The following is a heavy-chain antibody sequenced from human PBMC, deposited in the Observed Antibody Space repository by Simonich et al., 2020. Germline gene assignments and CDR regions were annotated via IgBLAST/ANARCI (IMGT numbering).Heavy chain of an antibody. J-gene: IGHJ3*02. CDR3: ARQLNDFDI. CDR2: IYPCESYT. D-gene: IGHD1-1*01. Sequence: EVQLVQSGAEVKKPGESLKISCKGSGSSFTSYWIGWVRKMPGKGLEWMGSIYPCESYTRYRPSFQGQVTISADKSISTAYLQWSSLKASDTAMYYCARQLNDFDIWGQGTMVTVSS. V-gene: IGHV5-51*01. CDR1: GSSFTSYW.